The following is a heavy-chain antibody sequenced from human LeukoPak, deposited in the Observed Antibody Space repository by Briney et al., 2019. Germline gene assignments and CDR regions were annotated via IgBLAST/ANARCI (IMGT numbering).Heavy chain of an antibody. CDR2: IKQDGSKK. CDR1: GFPFSSYW. J-gene: IGHJ4*02. CDR3: TRVGYIDEGIDY. V-gene: IGHV3-7*04. Sequence: GGSLRLSCVASGFPFSSYWMTWVRQAPGKGLEWVANIKQDGSKKSYVDSVKGRFTISRDNAKNSLYLQMDSLRAEDTAIYYCTRVGYIDEGIDYWGQGTLVTVSS. D-gene: IGHD5-24*01.